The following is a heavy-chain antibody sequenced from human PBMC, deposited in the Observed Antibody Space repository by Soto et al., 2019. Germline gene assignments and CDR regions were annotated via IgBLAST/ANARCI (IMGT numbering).Heavy chain of an antibody. CDR3: AKGYYCSGSYYMDV. Sequence: EVQLLESGGGLVQPGGSLRLSCAASGFTFSSYAMSWVRQAAGKGLEWVSVISGRGGSTYYADSMKGRFTFSRDNSKNTLYLQMNSLRAEDTAVYYCAKGYYCSGSYYMDVWGKGTTVTVSS. V-gene: IGHV3-23*01. CDR2: ISGRGGST. D-gene: IGHD3-10*01. CDR1: GFTFSSYA. J-gene: IGHJ6*03.